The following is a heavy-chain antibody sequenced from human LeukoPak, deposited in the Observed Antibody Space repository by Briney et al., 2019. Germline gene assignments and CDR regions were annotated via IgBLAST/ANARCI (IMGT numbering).Heavy chain of an antibody. Sequence: SDTLSLTCTLSGGSISSYYWSWIRQPPGKGLEWFAYIYYSGSTSYNPSLKSRVTISVDTSNYQFPLMLRSVPAADRAVYYCARDTSDYWRGSFDYWGQGTRVTVSS. J-gene: IGHJ4*02. D-gene: IGHD3-22*01. V-gene: IGHV4-59*01. CDR2: IYYSGST. CDR1: GGSISSYY. CDR3: ARDTSDYWRGSFDY.